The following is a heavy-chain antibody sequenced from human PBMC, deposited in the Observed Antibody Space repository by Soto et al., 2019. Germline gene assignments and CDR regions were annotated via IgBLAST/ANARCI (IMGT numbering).Heavy chain of an antibody. CDR2: IWNDGSNQ. D-gene: IGHD6-19*01. Sequence: GGSLRLSCAASGFTFSTHAMHWVRQAPGKGLEWVAMIWNDGSNQHYADSVKGRFTVSRDNSEHTVSLQMNSLRVEDTAVYYCGRDPPGSGWSLDYWGQGTLVTVSS. CDR3: GRDPPGSGWSLDY. CDR1: GFTFSTHA. J-gene: IGHJ4*02. V-gene: IGHV3-33*01.